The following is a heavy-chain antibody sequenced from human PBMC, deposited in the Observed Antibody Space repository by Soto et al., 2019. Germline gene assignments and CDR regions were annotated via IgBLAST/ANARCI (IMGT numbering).Heavy chain of an antibody. Sequence: ASVKVSCKASGYTFTSYYMHWVRQAPGQGLEWMGIINPSGGSTSYAQKFQGRVTMTRDTSTSTVYMELSSLRSEDTAVYYCAREQSNTMIVARDAFDIWGQGTMVTVSS. CDR3: AREQSNTMIVARDAFDI. D-gene: IGHD3-22*01. J-gene: IGHJ3*02. CDR2: INPSGGST. CDR1: GYTFTSYY. V-gene: IGHV1-46*01.